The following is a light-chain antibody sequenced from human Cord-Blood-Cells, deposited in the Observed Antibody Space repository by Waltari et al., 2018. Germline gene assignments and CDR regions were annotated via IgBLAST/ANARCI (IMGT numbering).Light chain of an antibody. CDR1: SSDVGGYNY. CDR2: DVS. CDR3: SSYTSSSTVV. Sequence: QSALTQPASVSGSPGHSITLSCTGTSSDVGGYNYVPWYQQHPGKAPKLMIYDVSNRPSGVSNRFSGSKSGNTASLTISGLQAEDEADYYCSSYTSSSTVVFGGGTKLTVL. J-gene: IGLJ2*01. V-gene: IGLV2-14*01.